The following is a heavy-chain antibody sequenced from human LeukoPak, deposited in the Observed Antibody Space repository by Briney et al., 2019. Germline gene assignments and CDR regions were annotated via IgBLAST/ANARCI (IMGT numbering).Heavy chain of an antibody. J-gene: IGHJ5*02. CDR1: GYTFTSYG. D-gene: IGHD1-26*01. V-gene: IGHV1-18*01. CDR2: ISAYNGNT. Sequence: ASXKVSCKASGYTFTSYGISWVRQAPGQGLEWMGWISAYNGNTNYAQKLQGRVTMTTDKSTSTAYMELRSLRSDDTAVYYCARAARWELPSNWFDPWGQGTLVTVSS. CDR3: ARAARWELPSNWFDP.